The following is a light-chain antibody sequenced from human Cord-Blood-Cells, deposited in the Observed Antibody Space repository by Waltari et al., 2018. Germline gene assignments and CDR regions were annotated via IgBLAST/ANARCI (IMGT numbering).Light chain of an antibody. V-gene: IGKV1-39*01. CDR2: AAS. CDR1: QSISSY. CDR3: QETYSTPRT. Sequence: DIQMTQSPSSLSASVGDRVTITCLASQSISSYLNWYQPKPGKAPKLLIYAASSLQSGVPSRFSGSGSGTDFTRTISSLQPEDVATYYCQETYSTPRTFGQGTKVEIK. J-gene: IGKJ1*01.